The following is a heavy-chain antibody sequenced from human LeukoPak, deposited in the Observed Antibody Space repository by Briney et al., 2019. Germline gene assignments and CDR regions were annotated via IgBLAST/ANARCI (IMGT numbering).Heavy chain of an antibody. CDR3: ARPTVTTVKDQIYYYGMDV. CDR1: GYTFNSYG. V-gene: IGHV1-18*01. D-gene: IGHD4-17*01. Sequence: ASVKVSCKASGYTFNSYGISWVRQAPGQGLEWMGWIRPYNGNTDYVQKFQGRVTMTTDTSTSTVYMELSSLRSEDTAVYYCARPTVTTVKDQIYYYGMDVWGHGITVTVSS. J-gene: IGHJ6*02. CDR2: IRPYNGNT.